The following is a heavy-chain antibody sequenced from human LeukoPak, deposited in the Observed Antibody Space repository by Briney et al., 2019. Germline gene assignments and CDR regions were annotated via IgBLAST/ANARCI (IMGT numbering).Heavy chain of an antibody. J-gene: IGHJ4*02. D-gene: IGHD4-11*01. CDR1: GITFSNYW. CDR2: INLIWSHT. Sequence: GGSLRLSCAASGITFSNYWMHWVRQAPGKGLVWVSHINLIWSHTTYADSVKGRFTISRDNAKSTVFLQMNSLRAEDTAVYYCATDDYRGLGYWGQGTLVTVSS. CDR3: ATDDYRGLGY. V-gene: IGHV3-74*01.